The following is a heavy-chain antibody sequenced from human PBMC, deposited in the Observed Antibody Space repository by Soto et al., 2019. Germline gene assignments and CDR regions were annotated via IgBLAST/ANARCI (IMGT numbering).Heavy chain of an antibody. V-gene: IGHV1-18*01. CDR1: GYTFTSYG. CDR2: ISAYNGNT. J-gene: IGHJ5*02. Sequence: QVQLVQSGAEGKKPGASVKVSCQASGYTFTSYGISWVRQAPGQGLEWMGWISAYNGNTNYAPMLQGRVTMTTETCTSTADMELRSLRSDDTAVYYCARVALVRGVIRTLNNGFDPWGQGSLVAVS. D-gene: IGHD3-10*01. CDR3: ARVALVRGVIRTLNNGFDP.